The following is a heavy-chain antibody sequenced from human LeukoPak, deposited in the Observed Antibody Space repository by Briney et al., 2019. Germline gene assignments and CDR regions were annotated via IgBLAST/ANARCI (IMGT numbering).Heavy chain of an antibody. D-gene: IGHD3-10*01. CDR2: IYYSGST. Sequence: KPSETLSLTCTVSGGSISSSSYYWGWIRRPPGKGLEWIGSIYYSGSTYYNPSLKSRVTISVDTSKNQFSLKLSSVTAADTAVYYCARLRSLLWFGELDDWGQGTLVTVSS. J-gene: IGHJ4*02. CDR1: GGSISSSSYY. CDR3: ARLRSLLWFGELDD. V-gene: IGHV4-39*01.